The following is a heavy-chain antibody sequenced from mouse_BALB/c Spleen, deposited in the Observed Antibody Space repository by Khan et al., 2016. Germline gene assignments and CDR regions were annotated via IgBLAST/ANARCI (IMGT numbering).Heavy chain of an antibody. V-gene: IGHV5-6-5*01. Sequence: EVELVESGGGLVKPGGSLKLSCAASGFTFSSYAMSWVRQTPEKRLEWVASISSGGSSFYPDILKDRFTISRDNARNILYLQMSSLRSEDTAMYFCATKGYYFDDWGQGTTLTVSS. J-gene: IGHJ2*01. CDR3: ATKGYYFDD. CDR1: GFTFSSYA. CDR2: ISSGGSS. D-gene: IGHD3-3*01.